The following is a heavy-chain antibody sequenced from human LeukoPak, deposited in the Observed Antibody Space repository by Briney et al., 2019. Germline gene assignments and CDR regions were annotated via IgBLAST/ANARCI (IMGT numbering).Heavy chain of an antibody. CDR1: GFTFSSYG. J-gene: IGHJ4*02. CDR3: AKNRYGSGSSEGV. D-gene: IGHD3-10*01. Sequence: GGSLRLSCAASGFTFSSYGMHWVRQAPGKGLEWVAFIRYDGSNKHYADSVKGRFTISRDSSKNTLYLQMNSLRDEDTAVYYCAKNRYGSGSSEGVWGQGTLVTVSS. CDR2: IRYDGSNK. V-gene: IGHV3-30*02.